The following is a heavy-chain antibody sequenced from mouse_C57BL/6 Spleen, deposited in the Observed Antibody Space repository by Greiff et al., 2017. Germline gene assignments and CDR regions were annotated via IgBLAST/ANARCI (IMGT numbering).Heavy chain of an antibody. CDR3: AEGGITTVVAPYPMAY. V-gene: IGHV1-69*01. CDR2: IDPSDSYT. J-gene: IGHJ4*01. CDR1: GYTFTSYW. Sequence: QVQLQQPGAELVMPGASVKLSCKASGYTFTSYWMHWVKQRPGQGLEWIGEIDPSDSYTNYNQKFKGKSTLTVDKSSSTAYMQLSSLTSEDSAVYYCAEGGITTVVAPYPMAYWGQGTSVTVSS. D-gene: IGHD1-1*01.